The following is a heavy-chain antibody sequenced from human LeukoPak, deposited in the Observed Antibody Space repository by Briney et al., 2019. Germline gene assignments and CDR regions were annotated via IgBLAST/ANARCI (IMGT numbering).Heavy chain of an antibody. Sequence: SGGSLRLSCAASGFTFSSYAMSWVRQAPGKGLEWVSAISGSGGSTYYADSVKGRFTISRDNSKNTLYLQMNSLRAEDTAVYYCAKYSLIAAARDNSDYWGQGTLVTVSS. CDR1: GFTFSSYA. V-gene: IGHV3-23*01. CDR2: ISGSGGST. J-gene: IGHJ4*02. D-gene: IGHD6-13*01. CDR3: AKYSLIAAARDNSDY.